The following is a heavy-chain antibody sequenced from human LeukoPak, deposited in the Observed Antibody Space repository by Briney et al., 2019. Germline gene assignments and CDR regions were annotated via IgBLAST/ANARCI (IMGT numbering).Heavy chain of an antibody. CDR1: GGSISSYY. D-gene: IGHD5-18*01. CDR3: AREGYSYGSLYNWFDP. Sequence: SETLSLTCTVSGGSISSYYWSWIRQPPGKGLEWIGYIYYSGSTNYNPSLKSRVTISVDTSKNQFSLKLSSVTAADTAVYYCAREGYSYGSLYNWFDPWGQGTLVTVSS. V-gene: IGHV4-59*01. J-gene: IGHJ5*02. CDR2: IYYSGST.